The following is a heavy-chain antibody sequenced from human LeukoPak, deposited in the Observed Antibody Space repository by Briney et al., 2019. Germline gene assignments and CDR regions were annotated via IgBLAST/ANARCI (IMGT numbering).Heavy chain of an antibody. D-gene: IGHD1-26*01. CDR1: GYTFTGYY. J-gene: IGHJ4*02. Sequence: GASVKVSCKASGYTFTGYYMHWVRQAPGQGLEWMGWINPNSGGTNYAQKFQGRVTMTRDTSISTACMELSRLRSDDTAVYYCASFSSGSYQDTFDYWGQGTLVTVSS. CDR2: INPNSGGT. CDR3: ASFSSGSYQDTFDY. V-gene: IGHV1-2*02.